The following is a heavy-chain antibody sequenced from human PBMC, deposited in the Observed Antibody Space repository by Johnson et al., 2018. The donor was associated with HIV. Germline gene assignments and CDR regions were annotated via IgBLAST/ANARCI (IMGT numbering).Heavy chain of an antibody. Sequence: VQLVESGGGVVQPGGSLRLSCAASGFTFSSYGMHWVRQAPGKGLEWVAFIRYDGSNKYYADSVKGRFIISRDTSKNTLYLQMNSLRAEDTAVYYCAKDVWPVGARGAFDIWGQGTMVTVSS. CDR3: AKDVWPVGARGAFDI. J-gene: IGHJ3*02. CDR1: GFTFSSYG. V-gene: IGHV3-30*02. CDR2: IRYDGSNK. D-gene: IGHD1-26*01.